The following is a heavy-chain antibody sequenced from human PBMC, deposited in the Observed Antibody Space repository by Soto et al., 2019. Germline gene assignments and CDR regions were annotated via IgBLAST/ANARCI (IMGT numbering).Heavy chain of an antibody. V-gene: IGHV4-39*07. CDR3: ARLYDYIWGSYRYYFDY. D-gene: IGHD3-16*02. CDR1: GGSISSSSYY. CDR2: IYYSGST. J-gene: IGHJ4*02. Sequence: NPSETLSLTCTVSGGSISSSSYYWGWIRQPPGKGLEWIGSIYYSGSTYYNPSLKSRVTISVDTSKNQFSLKLSSVTAADTAVYYCARLYDYIWGSYRYYFDYWGQGTLVTAPQ.